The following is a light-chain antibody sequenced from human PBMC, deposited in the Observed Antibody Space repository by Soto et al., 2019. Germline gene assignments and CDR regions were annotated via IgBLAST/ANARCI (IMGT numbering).Light chain of an antibody. J-gene: IGKJ1*01. V-gene: IGKV3-20*01. CDR1: QGIGDT. CDR3: QQYGESPWT. Sequence: EIVMTQSPATLSVSPGEGVTLSCRANQGIGDTLAWYQHKPGQTPRLLIYDTSTRATGIPDRFTGSGSGTDFTLTISRLEPEDFAMYYCQQYGESPWTFGQGTKVDI. CDR2: DTS.